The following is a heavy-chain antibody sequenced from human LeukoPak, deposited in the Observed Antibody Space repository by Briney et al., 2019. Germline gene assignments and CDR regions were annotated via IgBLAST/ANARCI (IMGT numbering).Heavy chain of an antibody. CDR1: GYTFTGYY. CDR3: ARDHGDDAFDI. J-gene: IGHJ3*02. CDR2: INSNRGGT. V-gene: IGHV1-2*02. D-gene: IGHD3-3*01. Sequence: ASVKVSCKASGYTFTGYYIHWVRQAPGQGLEWMGWINSNRGGTNYAQKFQGRVTMTRDTSISTAYMELRSVRSDDTAVYYCARDHGDDAFDIWGPGTMVTVSS.